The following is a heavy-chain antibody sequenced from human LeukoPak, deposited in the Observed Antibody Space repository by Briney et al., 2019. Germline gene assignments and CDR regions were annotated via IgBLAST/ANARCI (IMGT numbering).Heavy chain of an antibody. Sequence: SETLSLTCTVSGGSISSYYWSWIRQPPGKGLEWIGYIDYRGSTTYNPSLKSRVPISEDTSKNQFSLKLSSVTAADPDVYYCGGTAAGRYFDYWGQGTLVTGSS. CDR2: IDYRGST. CDR1: GGSISSYY. V-gene: IGHV4-59*01. D-gene: IGHD3-16*01. CDR3: GGTAAGRYFDY. J-gene: IGHJ4*02.